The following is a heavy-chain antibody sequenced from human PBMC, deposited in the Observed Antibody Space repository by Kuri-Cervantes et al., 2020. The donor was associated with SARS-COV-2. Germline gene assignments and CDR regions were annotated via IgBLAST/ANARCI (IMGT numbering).Heavy chain of an antibody. CDR2: ISSSSSTT. D-gene: IGHD3-9*01. V-gene: IGHV3-48*02. J-gene: IGHJ6*02. CDR1: GFTFSSYS. CDR3: ARQYYDILTGYYLYGMDV. Sequence: GGSLRLSCAASGFTFSSYSMNWVRQAPGKGLEWVSYISSSSSTTYYAGSVKGRFTISRDNAKNSLYLQMNSLRDEDTAVYYCARQYYDILTGYYLYGMDVWGQGTTVTVSS.